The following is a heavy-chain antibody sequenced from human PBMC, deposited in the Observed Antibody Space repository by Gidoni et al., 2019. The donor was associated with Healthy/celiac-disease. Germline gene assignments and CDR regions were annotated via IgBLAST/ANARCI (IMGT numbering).Heavy chain of an antibody. CDR3: AREPRGYSYGTFDY. Sequence: EVQLVESGGGLVKPGGSLRLSCAASGFTFSSYSMNWVRQAPGKGLEWVSSISSRSSYIYYADSVKGRFTISRDNAKNSLYLQMNSLRAEDTAVYYCAREPRGYSYGTFDYWGQGTLVTVSS. CDR2: ISSRSSYI. J-gene: IGHJ4*02. CDR1: GFTFSSYS. V-gene: IGHV3-21*01. D-gene: IGHD5-18*01.